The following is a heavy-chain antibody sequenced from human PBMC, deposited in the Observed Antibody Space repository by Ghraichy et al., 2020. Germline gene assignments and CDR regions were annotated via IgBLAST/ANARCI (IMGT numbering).Heavy chain of an antibody. Sequence: GGSLRLSCAASGFTFSSHGMYWVRQAPGKGLEWVAVISNDGSHKYYGDSMKGRFTISRDNSKNTLFLQMNSLRSEDTAVYYCAKDSSSGHCSTHSCSFDYWGQGTLVTVSS. CDR3: AKDSSSGHCSTHSCSFDY. D-gene: IGHD2-15*01. J-gene: IGHJ4*02. CDR1: GFTFSSHG. V-gene: IGHV3-30*18. CDR2: ISNDGSHK.